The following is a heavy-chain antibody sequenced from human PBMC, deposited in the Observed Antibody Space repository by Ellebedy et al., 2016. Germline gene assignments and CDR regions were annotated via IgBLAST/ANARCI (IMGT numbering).Heavy chain of an antibody. J-gene: IGHJ6*02. D-gene: IGHD3-22*01. CDR3: ARVSYYSDISGYYSFGMDV. CDR1: GFTFSSYW. V-gene: IGHV3-7*03. Sequence: GGSLRLSXAASGFTFSSYWMSWVRQAPGKGLEWVANIKKDGSEQYYVDSVKGRFIISRDNAKNSLYMEMNSLGAEDTAVYSCARVSYYSDISGYYSFGMDVWGQGTTVTVAS. CDR2: IKKDGSEQ.